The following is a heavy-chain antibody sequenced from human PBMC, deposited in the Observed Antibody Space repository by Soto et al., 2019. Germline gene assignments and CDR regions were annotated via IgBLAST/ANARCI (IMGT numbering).Heavy chain of an antibody. Sequence: PSETLSLTCTVSGGSISSSSYYWGWIRQPPGKGLEWIGSIYYSGSTYYNPSLKSRVTISVDTSKNQFSLKLSSVTVADTAVYYCATLTDTAMADYYYYGMDVWGQGTTVTVSS. V-gene: IGHV4-39*01. D-gene: IGHD5-18*01. CDR3: ATLTDTAMADYYYYGMDV. CDR2: IYYSGST. CDR1: GGSISSSSYY. J-gene: IGHJ6*02.